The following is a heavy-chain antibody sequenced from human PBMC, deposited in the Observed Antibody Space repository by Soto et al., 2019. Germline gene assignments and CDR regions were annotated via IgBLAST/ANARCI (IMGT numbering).Heavy chain of an antibody. CDR1: GFTFSDYA. CDR2: VSHDGRNT. J-gene: IGHJ4*02. D-gene: IGHD6-19*01. Sequence: VQLVESGGGVVQPGRSLRLSCAASGFTFSDYAMHWVRQAPGKGVEWVAVVSHDGRNTHYADSVKGRFTISRDSSKNTVTREMTSLRAGARAVYYCARGGRQWTVTSGFHYWGQGALVTASS. V-gene: IGHV3-30*03. CDR3: ARGGRQWTVTSGFHY.